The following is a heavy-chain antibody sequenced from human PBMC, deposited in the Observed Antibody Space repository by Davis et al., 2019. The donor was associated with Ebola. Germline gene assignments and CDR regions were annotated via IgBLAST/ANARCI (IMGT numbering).Heavy chain of an antibody. CDR3: ARGSFSFYHGMDI. CDR2: ISYDGTNK. J-gene: IGHJ6*04. D-gene: IGHD2-2*01. V-gene: IGHV3-30*03. CDR1: GFTFSSYW. Sequence: GESLKISCAASGFTFSSYWMSWVRQAPGKGLEWVALISYDGTNKYYADSVKGRFTISRDNPSNTLTLQMNSLRVEDTAVYYCARGSFSFYHGMDIWGEGTTVTVSS.